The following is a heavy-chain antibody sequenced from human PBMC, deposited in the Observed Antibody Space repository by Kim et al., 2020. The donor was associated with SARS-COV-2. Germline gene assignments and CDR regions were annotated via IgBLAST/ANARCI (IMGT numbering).Heavy chain of an antibody. Sequence: SETLSLTCSVSGVSITSVGYSWSWLRQHPWNGLEWGGYIYFSGSTSSNPSLKSRVTTSLDSSTNQFSLKLSSVTAADTAVYYCARSARRYFGTVDAFHI. CDR1: GVSITSVGYS. D-gene: IGHD1-1*01. J-gene: IGHJ3*02. CDR2: IYFSGST. V-gene: IGHV4-31*03. CDR3: ARSARRYFGTVDAFHI.